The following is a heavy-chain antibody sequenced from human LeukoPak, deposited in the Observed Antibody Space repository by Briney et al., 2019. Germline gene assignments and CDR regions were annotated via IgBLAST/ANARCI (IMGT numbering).Heavy chain of an antibody. CDR2: ISAYNGNT. Sequence: ASVKVSCKAFGYTFTSYGISWVRQAPGQGLEWMGWISAYNGNTNYAQKLQGRVTMTTDTSTSTAYMELRSLRSDDTAVYYCARGSVLWFGELYSGFDYWGQGTLVTVSS. V-gene: IGHV1-18*01. CDR3: ARGSVLWFGELYSGFDY. D-gene: IGHD3-10*01. J-gene: IGHJ4*02. CDR1: GYTFTSYG.